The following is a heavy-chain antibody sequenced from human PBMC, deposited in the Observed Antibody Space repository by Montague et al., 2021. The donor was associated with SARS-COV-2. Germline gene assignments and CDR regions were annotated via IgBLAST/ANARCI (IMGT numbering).Heavy chain of an antibody. CDR1: GGSISSGSYY. V-gene: IGHV4-61*02. D-gene: IGHD3-10*01. J-gene: IGHJ6*02. CDR2: IYTSGST. Sequence: TLSLTCTVSGGSISSGSYYWNWIRQPAGKGLEWIGRIYTSGSTNYXPSLKSRVTISVDTSKNQFSLKLSSVTAADTAVYYCARGSMVRGGKVYYGVDVWGQGTTVTVSS. CDR3: ARGSMVRGGKVYYGVDV.